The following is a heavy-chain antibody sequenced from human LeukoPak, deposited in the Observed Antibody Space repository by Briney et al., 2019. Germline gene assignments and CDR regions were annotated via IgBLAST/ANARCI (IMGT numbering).Heavy chain of an antibody. J-gene: IGHJ5*02. CDR3: ARGITMVRGVLDWFDP. CDR2: IYTSGTT. V-gene: IGHV4-4*07. Sequence: SETLSLTCTVSGGSISTYYCSWFRQPAGRGLEWIGRIYTSGTTNYNPSLKSRVTISVDTSKNQFSLKLSSVTAADTAVYYCARGITMVRGVLDWFDPRGQGTLVTVSS. D-gene: IGHD3-10*01. CDR1: GGSISTYY.